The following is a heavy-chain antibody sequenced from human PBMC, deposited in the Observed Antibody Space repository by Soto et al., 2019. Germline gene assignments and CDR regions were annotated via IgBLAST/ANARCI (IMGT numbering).Heavy chain of an antibody. V-gene: IGHV4-59*01. CDR3: TRDGDGRMTTNPYYYYGMDV. CDR1: GGSISGYY. D-gene: IGHD2-21*02. Sequence: SETLSLTCTVSGGSISGYYWSWVRQPPGKGLEWIGNVYYSGGAKYNPSVKRRVSISVDTSKNQFSLNLSSVTAADTAVYYCTRDGDGRMTTNPYYYYGMDVWGPGITVTVSS. CDR2: VYYSGGA. J-gene: IGHJ6*02.